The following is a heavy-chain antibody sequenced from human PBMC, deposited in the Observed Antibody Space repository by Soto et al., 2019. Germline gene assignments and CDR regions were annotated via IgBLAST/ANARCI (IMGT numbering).Heavy chain of an antibody. CDR1: GGPFSSYA. CDR2: IIPIFGTA. Sequence: QVQLVQSGAEVQKPGSSVKVSCKASGGPFSSYAISWVRQAPGQGLEWMGGIIPIFGTANYAQKFQGRVTITADESTSTAYMELSSLRSEDTAVYYCARETPPVGAPLGWGQGTLVTVSS. CDR3: ARETPPVGAPLG. V-gene: IGHV1-69*01. D-gene: IGHD1-26*01. J-gene: IGHJ4*02.